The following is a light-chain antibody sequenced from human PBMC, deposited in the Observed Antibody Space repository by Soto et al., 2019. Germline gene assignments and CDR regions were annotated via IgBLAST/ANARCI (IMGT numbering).Light chain of an antibody. CDR1: QNVRNY. Sequence: EIVVTQSPATLSLSPGERATLSCRASQNVRNYLAWYQQKPGQAPRLLIYDASNRATGIPARFSGSGSGTDFTLTVSSLEPEDFAVYYCQQRSNWPITFGQGTRLEIK. CDR3: QQRSNWPIT. V-gene: IGKV3-11*01. J-gene: IGKJ5*01. CDR2: DAS.